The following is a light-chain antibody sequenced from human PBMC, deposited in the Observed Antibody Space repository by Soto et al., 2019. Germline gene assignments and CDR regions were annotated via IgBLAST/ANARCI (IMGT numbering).Light chain of an antibody. V-gene: IGLV2-23*02. CDR1: SSDVGGYKY. CDR2: EVS. Sequence: LTQPASVSGSPGQSITISCTGTSSDVGGYKYVSWYQQHPGKAPKLMIYEVSNQPSGVSNRFSGSKSGNTASLTISGLQAEDEADYYCSSYAGSTTYVFGTGTKVTVL. J-gene: IGLJ1*01. CDR3: SSYAGSTTYV.